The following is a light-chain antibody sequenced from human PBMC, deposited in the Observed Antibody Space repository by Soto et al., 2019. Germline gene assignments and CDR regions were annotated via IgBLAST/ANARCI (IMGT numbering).Light chain of an antibody. CDR1: QSVRSN. CDR3: QQYNDWPRT. CDR2: DAS. V-gene: IGKV3-15*01. J-gene: IGKJ1*01. Sequence: EIVMTQSPVTLSVSPGERATLSCTASQSVRSNLAWYQQKPGQAPRLLIYDASTRASVIPARFSGSGSGTDVTLTIRRLQCEYLAVYYCQQYNDWPRTFGQGTKVAVK.